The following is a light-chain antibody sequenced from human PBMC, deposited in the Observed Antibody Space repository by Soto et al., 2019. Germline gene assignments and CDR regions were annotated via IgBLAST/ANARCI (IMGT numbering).Light chain of an antibody. V-gene: IGLV2-14*01. J-gene: IGLJ2*01. Sequence: QSALTQPASVYGSPGQSITISCTGTSSDIGGYNYVSWYQQHPGKAPKLMIYGVSNRPSGVSGRFFGSKSGNTASLTISGLQPEDEADYYCNSYRSSIIPVVFGGGTKLTVL. CDR3: NSYRSSIIPVV. CDR2: GVS. CDR1: SSDIGGYNY.